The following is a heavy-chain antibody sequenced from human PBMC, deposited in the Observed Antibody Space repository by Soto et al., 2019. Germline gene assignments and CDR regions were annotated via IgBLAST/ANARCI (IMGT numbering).Heavy chain of an antibody. D-gene: IGHD2-15*01. CDR2: IIPIFGTA. V-gene: IGHV1-69*12. Sequence: QVQLVQSGAEVKKPGSSVKVSCKASGGTFSSYAISWVRQAPGQGLEWMGGIIPIFGTANYAQKFQGRVTITADESTSTAYMELSSLRSEDTAVYYCARECSGGSCYLEVGGMDVWGQGTTVTVSS. CDR3: ARECSGGSCYLEVGGMDV. J-gene: IGHJ6*02. CDR1: GGTFSSYA.